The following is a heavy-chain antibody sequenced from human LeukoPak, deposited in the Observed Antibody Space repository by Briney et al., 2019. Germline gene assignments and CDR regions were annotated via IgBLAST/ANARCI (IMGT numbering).Heavy chain of an antibody. V-gene: IGHV4-59*01. CDR1: GGSISSSF. CDR2: FSNSGSS. Sequence: SETLSLTRTVSGGSISSSFWSWIRQPPGKGLECIAYFSNSGSSNYNPSLKSRVTISVDTSKNQFSLRLSSVTAADTAVYYCARLGAPNAFDIWGQGTMVTVSS. J-gene: IGHJ3*02. CDR3: ARLGAPNAFDI.